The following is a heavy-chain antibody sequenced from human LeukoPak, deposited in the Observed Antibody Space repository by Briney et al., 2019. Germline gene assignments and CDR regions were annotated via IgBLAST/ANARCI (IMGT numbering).Heavy chain of an antibody. CDR2: ISSSGSTI. CDR1: GFTFSDYY. D-gene: IGHD4-17*01. J-gene: IGHJ6*03. CDR3: AGRRYYYYYMDV. Sequence: GGSLRLSCAASGFTFSDYYMSWIRQAPGKGLEWVSYISSSGSTIYYADSVKGRFTISRDNAKNSPYLQMNSLRAEDTAVYYCAGRRYYYYYMDVWGKGTTVTVSS. V-gene: IGHV3-11*04.